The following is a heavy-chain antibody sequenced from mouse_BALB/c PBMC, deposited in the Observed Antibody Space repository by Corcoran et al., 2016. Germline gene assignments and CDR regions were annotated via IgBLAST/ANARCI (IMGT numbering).Heavy chain of an antibody. CDR1: GYTFTNYG. J-gene: IGHJ4*01. Sequence: QIQLVQSGPELKKPGETVKISCKASGYTFTNYGMNWVKQAPGKGLKWMGWINTYTGEPTYADDFKGRFAFSLETSASTAYLQINNLKNEDMATYFCAKVLLNAMDYWGQGTSVTVSS. D-gene: IGHD1-1*01. CDR3: AKVLLNAMDY. CDR2: INTYTGEP. V-gene: IGHV9-1*02.